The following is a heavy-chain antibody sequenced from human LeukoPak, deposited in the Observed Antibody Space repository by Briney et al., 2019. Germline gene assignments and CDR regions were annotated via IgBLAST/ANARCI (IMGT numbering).Heavy chain of an antibody. J-gene: IGHJ6*03. CDR1: GYTFTSYG. V-gene: IGHV1-2*02. Sequence: ASVKVSCKASGYTFTSYGISWVRQAPGQGLEWMGWINPNSGGTNYAQKFQGRVTMTRDTSISTAYMELSRLRSDDTAVYYCARMGTMVRGVIRNYYYYMDVWGKGTTVTISS. CDR2: INPNSGGT. D-gene: IGHD3-10*01. CDR3: ARMGTMVRGVIRNYYYYMDV.